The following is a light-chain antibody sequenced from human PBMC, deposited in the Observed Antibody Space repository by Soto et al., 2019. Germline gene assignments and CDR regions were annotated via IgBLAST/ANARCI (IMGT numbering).Light chain of an antibody. Sequence: SALTQPASVSGSPGQSITISCTGTRRDVGGYNYVSWYQQYPGKSPKLLIYEVTHRPSGVSNRFSGSKSDNTASLTISGLQAEDEADYYCSSYTISNTLPFVFGTGTKVTVL. CDR3: SSYTISNTLPFV. CDR1: RRDVGGYNY. J-gene: IGLJ1*01. CDR2: EVT. V-gene: IGLV2-14*01.